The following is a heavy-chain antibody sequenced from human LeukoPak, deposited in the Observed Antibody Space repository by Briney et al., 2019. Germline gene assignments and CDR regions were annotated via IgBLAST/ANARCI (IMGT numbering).Heavy chain of an antibody. Sequence: PGGSLRLSCAASGFTFGRYAMPWVRQAPGKGLQWLGFISYDGSSKWYADSVKGRFTISRDNSKNTMYMQMNSLRPEDTAMYYCARCPPEGFGDLLFFYIDYWGQGALVTVSS. V-gene: IGHV3-30*04. CDR3: ARCPPEGFGDLLFFYIDY. CDR2: ISYDGSSK. D-gene: IGHD3-10*01. CDR1: GFTFGRYA. J-gene: IGHJ4*02.